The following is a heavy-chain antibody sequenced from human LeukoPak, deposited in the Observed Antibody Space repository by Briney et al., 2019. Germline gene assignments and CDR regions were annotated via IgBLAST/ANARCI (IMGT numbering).Heavy chain of an antibody. V-gene: IGHV3-7*01. CDR2: IKQDGSEK. Sequence: GGSLRLSCAASGLTFSSYWMSWVRQAPGGGLEWVANIKQDGSEKYYVDSVKGRFTISRDNARNSLYLQMNSLRAEDTAIYYCASGRQLGYWGQGTLVTVSS. D-gene: IGHD3-16*01. CDR3: ASGRQLGY. CDR1: GLTFSSYW. J-gene: IGHJ4*02.